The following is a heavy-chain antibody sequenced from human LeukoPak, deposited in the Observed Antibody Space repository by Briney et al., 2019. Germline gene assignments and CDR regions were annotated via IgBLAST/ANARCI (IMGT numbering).Heavy chain of an antibody. CDR2: MYSGDST. CDR1: GLTLRSNY. CDR3: ASLPVAGSDDAFDI. D-gene: IGHD6-19*01. V-gene: IGHV3-53*01. Sequence: PGGSLRLSCAASGLTLRSNYMTWVRQAPGEGLEWVSVMYSGDSTYYDDSVKGRFYISRDNSRDTLFLQMNSLRPDDTAVYYCASLPVAGSDDAFDIWGQGTMVTVSS. J-gene: IGHJ3*02.